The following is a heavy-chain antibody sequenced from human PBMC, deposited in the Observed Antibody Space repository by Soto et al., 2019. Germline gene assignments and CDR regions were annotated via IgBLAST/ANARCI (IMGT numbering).Heavy chain of an antibody. D-gene: IGHD1-26*01. CDR1: FTFSMYS. J-gene: IGHJ5*02. CDR2: ISSGSAFI. Sequence: GGSLRLSCNFTFSMYSMNWVRQAPGKGLEWVASISSGSAFIKYADSVKGRFSISRDNAKNSVSLQMNSLRAEDTAMYYCTRDEGGSYDSWFDPWGRGTLGTVSS. V-gene: IGHV3-21*01. CDR3: TRDEGGSYDSWFDP.